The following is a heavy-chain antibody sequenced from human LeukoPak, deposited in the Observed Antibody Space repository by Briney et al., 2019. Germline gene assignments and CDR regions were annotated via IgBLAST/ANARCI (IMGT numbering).Heavy chain of an antibody. CDR3: ASSSSGWYSSGFDY. D-gene: IGHD6-19*01. CDR1: GFTFSSYA. CDR2: ISYDGSNK. Sequence: PGRSLRLSCAASGFTFSSYAMHWVRQAPGKGLEWVAVISYDGSNKYYADSVKGRFTISRDNSKNTLYLQMNSLRAEDTAVYYCASSSSGWYSSGFDYWGQGALVTVSS. V-gene: IGHV3-30*04. J-gene: IGHJ4*02.